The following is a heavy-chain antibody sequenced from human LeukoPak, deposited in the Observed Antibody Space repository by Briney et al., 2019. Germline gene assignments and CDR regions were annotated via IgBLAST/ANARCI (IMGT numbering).Heavy chain of an antibody. CDR1: GGSISSGVAY. J-gene: IGHJ3*02. D-gene: IGHD5-12*01. V-gene: IGHV4-31*03. CDR3: ATSGYGRDAFDI. CDR2: IYYSGST. Sequence: SQTLSLTCTVSGGSISSGVAYRSWIRQHPGKGLEWIGYIYYSGSTYYNPSLKSRVTISVDTSKNQFSLKLTSVTAADTAVYYCATSGYGRDAFDIWGQGTMVTVSS.